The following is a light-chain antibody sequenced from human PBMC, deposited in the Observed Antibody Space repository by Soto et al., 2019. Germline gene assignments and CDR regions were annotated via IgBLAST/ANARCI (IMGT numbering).Light chain of an antibody. V-gene: IGKV3-15*01. CDR2: GAS. Sequence: EIVMTQSPATLSVSPGERATLSCRASQSVSSNLAWYQQKPGQAPRLLIYGASTRATVIPARFSGSGSGTEFTLTISSLQSEDFAVYYCQHYNNWPFTFGPGTKVDIK. J-gene: IGKJ3*01. CDR3: QHYNNWPFT. CDR1: QSVSSN.